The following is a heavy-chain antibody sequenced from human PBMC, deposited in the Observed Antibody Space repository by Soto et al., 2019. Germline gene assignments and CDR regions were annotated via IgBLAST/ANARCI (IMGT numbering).Heavy chain of an antibody. CDR1: GGSISSGGYY. Sequence: SETLSLTCTVSGGSISSGGYYWSWIRQHPGKGLEWIGYIYYSGSTYYNPSLKSRVTISVDTSKNQFSLKLSSVTAADTAVYYCARDSAYVDTAMGDGVYGMDVWGQGTTVTVSS. J-gene: IGHJ6*02. V-gene: IGHV4-31*03. CDR3: ARDSAYVDTAMGDGVYGMDV. CDR2: IYYSGST. D-gene: IGHD5-18*01.